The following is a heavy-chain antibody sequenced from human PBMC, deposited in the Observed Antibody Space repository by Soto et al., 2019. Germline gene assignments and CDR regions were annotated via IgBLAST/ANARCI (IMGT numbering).Heavy chain of an antibody. Sequence: QVQLVESGGGVVQPGRSLRLSCAASGFSFSSYAMHWVRQAPGKGLEWVASISYGGTNKYYADSVEGLFTISRDNSADTLYLRIISLRPEDTAVLYCACAGGGGVNFICFFDYWGLRTLVTVSS. CDR1: GFSFSSYA. CDR2: ISYGGTNK. CDR3: ACAGGGGVNFICFFDY. V-gene: IGHV3-30-3*01. J-gene: IGHJ4*02. D-gene: IGHD2-15*01.